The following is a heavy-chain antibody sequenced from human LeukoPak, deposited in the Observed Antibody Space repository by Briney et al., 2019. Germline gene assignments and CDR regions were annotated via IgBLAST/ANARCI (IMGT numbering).Heavy chain of an antibody. D-gene: IGHD3-3*01. CDR1: GGSISSSTYY. CDR3: ARDHQGTYFDFWSGSKANNYYYMDV. CDR2: IHYSGST. V-gene: IGHV4-39*07. J-gene: IGHJ6*03. Sequence: SETLSLTCTVSGGSISSSTYYWGWIRQPAGKGLEWIGTIHYSGSTDYNTSLKSRVSISVDTSKNQFSLKLRSVTAADTAVYYCARDHQGTYFDFWSGSKANNYYYMDVRGKGTTVTVSS.